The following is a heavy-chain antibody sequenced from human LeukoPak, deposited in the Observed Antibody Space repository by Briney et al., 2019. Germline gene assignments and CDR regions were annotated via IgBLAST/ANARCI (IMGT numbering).Heavy chain of an antibody. CDR2: ISAYNGNT. V-gene: IGHV1-18*01. CDR1: GYTFTSYD. CDR3: ARGDWNYYDSSGPLDY. J-gene: IGHJ4*02. D-gene: IGHD3-22*01. Sequence: ASVKVSCKASGYTFTSYDINWVRQATGQGLEWMGWISAYNGNTNYAQKLQGRVTMTTDTSTSTAYMELRSLRSDDTAVYYCARGDWNYYDSSGPLDYWGQGTLVTVSS.